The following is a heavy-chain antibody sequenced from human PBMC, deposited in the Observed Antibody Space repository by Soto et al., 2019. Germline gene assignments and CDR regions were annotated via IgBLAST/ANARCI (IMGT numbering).Heavy chain of an antibody. J-gene: IGHJ4*02. D-gene: IGHD5-18*01. CDR1: GGSISSYY. V-gene: IGHV4-59*01. CDR3: ASASGYRYVYFDY. Sequence: SETLSLTCTVSGGSISSYYWSWIRQPPGKGLEWIGYIYYSGSTNYNPSLKSRVTISVDTSKNQFSLKLSSVTAADTAVYYCASASGYRYVYFDYWGQGTLVTVSS. CDR2: IYYSGST.